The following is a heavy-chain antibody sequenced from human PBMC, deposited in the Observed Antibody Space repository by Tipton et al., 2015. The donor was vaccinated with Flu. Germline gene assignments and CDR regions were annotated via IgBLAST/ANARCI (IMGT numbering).Heavy chain of an antibody. J-gene: IGHJ6*01. CDR3: ARDEGVVNYYFGMDV. V-gene: IGHV3-33*01. Sequence: SLRLSCKVSGFDFSVYGMHWVRQAPGRGLEWVAVIWYDGSNIHYADSVKGRFTISRDNSKNTLYLQMNGLRAEDTAVYYCARDEGVVNYYFGMDVLGQGTTVTVSS. CDR2: IWYDGSNI. CDR1: GFDFSVYG.